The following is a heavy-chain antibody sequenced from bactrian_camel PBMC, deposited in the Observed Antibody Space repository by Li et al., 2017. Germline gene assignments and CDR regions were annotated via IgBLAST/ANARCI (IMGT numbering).Heavy chain of an antibody. CDR2: IVLRDGST. CDR3: AARLYGSNWCQSGDYND. V-gene: IGHV3S40*01. Sequence: VQLVESGGGSVQAGGSLTLSCIASRFTTGTFSNYHMAWFRQPVGQEREGIAAIVLRDGSTYHAASVKGRFTISLDNAENTVDLQMSSLKPEDTAMYYCAARLYGSNWCQSGDYNDWGQGTQVTVSS. CDR1: RFTTGTFSNYH. J-gene: IGHJ4*01. D-gene: IGHD7*01.